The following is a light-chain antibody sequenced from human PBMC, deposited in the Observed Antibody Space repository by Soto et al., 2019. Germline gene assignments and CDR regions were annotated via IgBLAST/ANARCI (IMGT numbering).Light chain of an antibody. J-gene: IGLJ1*01. V-gene: IGLV1-47*01. CDR2: RNN. Sequence: QSVLTQPPSASGTPGQRVTISCSGSTSNIGSNYVYWYQQLPGTAPKLLIFRNNQRPSGVPDRFSGSKSGTSASLAISGLRSDDEAHYYCSSCDHSLSGPHHVFRTGTKLTVL. CDR1: TSNIGSNY. CDR3: SSCDHSLSGPHHV.